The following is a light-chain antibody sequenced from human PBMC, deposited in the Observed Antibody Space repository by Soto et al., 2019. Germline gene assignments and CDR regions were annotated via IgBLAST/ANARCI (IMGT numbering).Light chain of an antibody. CDR1: TGAVTSGHY. J-gene: IGLJ1*01. CDR3: LLSYSGARSYV. Sequence: QNVVTQEPSLTVSPGGTVTLTCGSSTGAVTSGHYPYWFQQKPGQAPRTLIYDTSNKHSWTPARFSGSLLGGKAALTLSGAQPEDEAEYYCLLSYSGARSYVFGTGTQLTVL. CDR2: DTS. V-gene: IGLV7-46*01.